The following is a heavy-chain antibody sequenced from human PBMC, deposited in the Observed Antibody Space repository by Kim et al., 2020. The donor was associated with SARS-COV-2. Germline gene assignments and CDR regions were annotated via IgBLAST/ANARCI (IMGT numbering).Heavy chain of an antibody. J-gene: IGHJ3*02. D-gene: IGHD6-19*01. CDR2: IYYSGSA. Sequence: SETLSLTCSVSSGSISSSSYYWGWIRQPPGKGLEWIGNIYYSGSAYYNPSLKSRLTISVDTSKNQFSLRLRSVTAADTAVYYCARRYPQWLVRQDAFDIWGQGIMVTVSS. CDR1: SGSISSSSYY. CDR3: ARRYPQWLVRQDAFDI. V-gene: IGHV4-39*01.